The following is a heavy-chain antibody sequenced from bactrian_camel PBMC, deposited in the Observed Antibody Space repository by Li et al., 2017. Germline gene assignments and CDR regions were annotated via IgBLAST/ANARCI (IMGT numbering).Heavy chain of an antibody. J-gene: IGHJ6*01. CDR2: IATGSGNA. CDR1: GYTYNRNR. D-gene: IGHD4*01. V-gene: IGHV3S1*01. CDR3: VRAQGPKFSDYVFVFGY. Sequence: HVQLVESGGGLVQPGGSLRLSCAAPGYTYNRNRMAWFRQAPGKEREGVARIATGSGNAYYADPEKGRFTISKDNAKNILYLQMNSLKPEDTAVYYCVRAQGPKFSDYVFVFGYWGQGTQVTVS.